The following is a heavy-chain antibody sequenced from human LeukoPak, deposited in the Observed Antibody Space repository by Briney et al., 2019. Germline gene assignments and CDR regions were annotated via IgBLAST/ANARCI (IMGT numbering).Heavy chain of an antibody. CDR1: GFTFSSYS. J-gene: IGHJ4*02. CDR2: IISSSSTI. D-gene: IGHD3-9*01. Sequence: PGGSLRLSCAASGFTFSSYSMNWVRQAPGKGLEWVSYIISSSSTIYYADSVKGRFTISRDNAKNSLYLQMNSLRAEDTAVYYCARDRTDGYYDILTGPVSDEIDYWGQGTLVTVSS. V-gene: IGHV3-48*01. CDR3: ARDRTDGYYDILTGPVSDEIDY.